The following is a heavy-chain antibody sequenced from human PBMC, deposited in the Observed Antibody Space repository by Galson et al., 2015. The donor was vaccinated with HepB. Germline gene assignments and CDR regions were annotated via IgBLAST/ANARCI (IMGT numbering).Heavy chain of an antibody. CDR1: GFTFSSYG. J-gene: IGHJ3*01. V-gene: IGHV3-33*01. CDR3: ARDSRGTAMEI. Sequence: SLRLSCAASGFTFSSYGMHWVRQAPGKGLEWVAVIWDDGSNQKYADSLKGRFTISRDNFKNILYLQMNSLRVEDTAVYYCARDSRGTAMEIWRQGTMVTVSS. D-gene: IGHD5-18*01. CDR2: IWDDGSNQ.